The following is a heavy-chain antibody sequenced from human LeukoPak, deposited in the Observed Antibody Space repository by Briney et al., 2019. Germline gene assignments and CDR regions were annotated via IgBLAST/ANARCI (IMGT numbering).Heavy chain of an antibody. J-gene: IGHJ3*02. Sequence: PSETLSLTCTVSGGSISSSSYYWGWIRQPPGKGLEWIGSIYYSGSTYYNPSLKSRVTISVDTSKNQFSLKLSSVTAADTAVYYCARGHRWDYYDSSGYYGDAFDIWGQGTMVTVSS. CDR3: ARGHRWDYYDSSGYYGDAFDI. V-gene: IGHV4-39*01. CDR1: GGSISSSSYY. CDR2: IYYSGST. D-gene: IGHD3-22*01.